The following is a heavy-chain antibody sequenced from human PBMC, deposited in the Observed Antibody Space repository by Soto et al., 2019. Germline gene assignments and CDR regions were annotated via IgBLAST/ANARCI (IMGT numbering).Heavy chain of an antibody. Sequence: PGGSLRLSCAASGFTFSSYGMHWVRQAPGKGLEWVAVISYDGSNKYYADSVKGRFTISRDNSKNTLYLQMNSLRAEDTAVYYCARGYGDYLYGDAFDIWGQGTMVTVSS. CDR2: ISYDGSNK. D-gene: IGHD4-17*01. CDR1: GFTFSSYG. V-gene: IGHV3-30*03. J-gene: IGHJ3*02. CDR3: ARGYGDYLYGDAFDI.